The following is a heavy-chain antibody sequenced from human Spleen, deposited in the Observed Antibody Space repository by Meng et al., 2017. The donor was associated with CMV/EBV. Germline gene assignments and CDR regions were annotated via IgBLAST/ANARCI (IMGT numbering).Heavy chain of an antibody. V-gene: IGHV1-69*05. CDR3: ARVDCSRTSCYIAGRNRFDP. D-gene: IGHD2-2*02. CDR2: IMPIFGTA. J-gene: IGHJ5*02. Sequence: NRYVVSCERQAPGQGLEWIGGIMPIFGTASYAQKFQGRVTITTDESTSTAYMELGSLRSENTAVYYCARVDCSRTSCYIAGRNRFDPWGQGTLVTVSS. CDR1: NRYV.